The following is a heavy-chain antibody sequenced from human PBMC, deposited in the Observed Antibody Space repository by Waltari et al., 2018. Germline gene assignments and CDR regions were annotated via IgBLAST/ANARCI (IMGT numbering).Heavy chain of an antibody. V-gene: IGHV3-23*01. D-gene: IGHD3-22*01. CDR3: AKDVGRVDGSSWYAYYDSSVEYYFDY. CDR1: GFTFSSYA. Sequence: EVQLLESGGGLVQPGGSLRLSCAASGFTFSSYAMSWVRQAPGKGLEWVSAISGSGGSTYYADSVKGRFTISRDNSKNTLYLQMNSLRAEDTAVYYCAKDVGRVDGSSWYAYYDSSVEYYFDYWGQGTLVTVSS. CDR2: ISGSGGST. J-gene: IGHJ4*02.